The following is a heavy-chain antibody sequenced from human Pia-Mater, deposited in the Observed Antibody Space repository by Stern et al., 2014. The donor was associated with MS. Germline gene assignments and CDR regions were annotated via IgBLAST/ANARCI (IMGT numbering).Heavy chain of an antibody. CDR3: ARELRGGRSGHY. J-gene: IGHJ4*02. D-gene: IGHD1-26*01. V-gene: IGHV1-2*06. Sequence: QVQLVQSGAEVKKPGASVKVSCKTSGYTFINYYMHWVRQAPGQGFERLGRINPDVGVTDYAQKFQGRVTMTRDTSISTVYMELSRLTSDDTAVYYCARELRGGRSGHYWGQGSLVIVSS. CDR2: INPDVGVT. CDR1: GYTFINYY.